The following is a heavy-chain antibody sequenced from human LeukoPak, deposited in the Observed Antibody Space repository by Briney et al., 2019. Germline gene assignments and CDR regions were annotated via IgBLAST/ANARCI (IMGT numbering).Heavy chain of an antibody. CDR2: INSDGSST. V-gene: IGHV3-74*01. D-gene: IGHD2-21*02. Sequence: GGSLRLSCAASGFTFAKYWMHWVRQAPGQGLVWVSRINSDGSSTSYADSVKGRFSISRDNARNTVYLQMNSLRAEDTAVYFCARLRCDVGDCYSAGQNFWGQGTLVTVSS. CDR3: ARLRCDVGDCYSAGQNF. J-gene: IGHJ4*02. CDR1: GFTFAKYW.